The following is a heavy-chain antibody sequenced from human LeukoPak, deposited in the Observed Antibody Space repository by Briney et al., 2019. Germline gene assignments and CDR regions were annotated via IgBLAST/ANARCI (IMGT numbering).Heavy chain of an antibody. D-gene: IGHD3-22*01. V-gene: IGHV1-69*01. Sequence: GASVKVSCKASGGTFSSYAISWARQAPGQGLEWMGGIIPIFGTANYAQKFQGRVTITADESTSTAYMELSSLRSEDTAVYYCARNDYYDSSGYPPPYFDYWGQGTLVTVSS. CDR2: IIPIFGTA. J-gene: IGHJ4*02. CDR1: GGTFSSYA. CDR3: ARNDYYDSSGYPPPYFDY.